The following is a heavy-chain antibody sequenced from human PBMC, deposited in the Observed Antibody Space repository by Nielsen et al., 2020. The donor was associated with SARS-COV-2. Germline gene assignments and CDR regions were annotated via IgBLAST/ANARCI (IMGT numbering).Heavy chain of an antibody. D-gene: IGHD3-10*01. CDR2: IYYSGST. V-gene: IGHV4-59*01. J-gene: IGHJ4*02. CDR1: GGSISSYY. CDR3: ARGSAVWGYYGSGSYSTYFDY. Sequence: SETLSLTCTVSGGSISSYYWSWIRQPPGKGLEWMGYIYYSGSTNYNPSLKSRVTISVDTSKNQFSLKLSSVPAADTAVYYCARGSAVWGYYGSGSYSTYFDYWGQGTLVTVSS.